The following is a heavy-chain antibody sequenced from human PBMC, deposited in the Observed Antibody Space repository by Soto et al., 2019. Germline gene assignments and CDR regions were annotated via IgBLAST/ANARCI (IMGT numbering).Heavy chain of an antibody. D-gene: IGHD2-21*02. V-gene: IGHV1-69*01. CDR3: ARGIVVVTDTPYNWFDP. CDR1: GGTFSSYA. CDR2: VIPIFGTA. Sequence: QVQLVQSGAEVKKPGSSVKVSCKASGGTFSSYAISWVRQAPGQGLEWMGGVIPIFGTANYAQKFQGRVTITADEATSTAYMELSSLRSEDTAVYSCARGIVVVTDTPYNWFDPWGQGTLVTVSS. J-gene: IGHJ5*02.